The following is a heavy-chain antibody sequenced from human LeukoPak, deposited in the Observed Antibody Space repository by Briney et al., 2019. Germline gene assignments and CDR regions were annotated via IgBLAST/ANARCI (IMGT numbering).Heavy chain of an antibody. CDR2: ISGSGGST. Sequence: GGSLRLSCAASGFTFGSYAMSWLPHAPGKGLDWVSAISGSGGSTYYADSVKGRFTISRDNSKNTLYLQMNSLRAEDTAVYYCVYYCSSTSCYLQGYWGQGTLVTVSS. CDR1: GFTFGSYA. D-gene: IGHD2-2*01. CDR3: VYYCSSTSCYLQGY. V-gene: IGHV3-23*01. J-gene: IGHJ4*02.